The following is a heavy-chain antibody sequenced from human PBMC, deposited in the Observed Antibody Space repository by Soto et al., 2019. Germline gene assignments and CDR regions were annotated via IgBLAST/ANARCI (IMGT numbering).Heavy chain of an antibody. D-gene: IGHD2-15*01. J-gene: IGHJ4*02. CDR2: IYYSGST. Sequence: SETLSLTCTVSGGSISSYYWSWIRQPPGKGLEWIGYIYYSGSTNYNPSLKSRVTISVDTSKNQFSLKLSSVTAADTAVYYCARNHLRGGYYFDYWGQGTLVTVSS. CDR3: ARNHLRGGYYFDY. CDR1: GGSISSYY. V-gene: IGHV4-59*01.